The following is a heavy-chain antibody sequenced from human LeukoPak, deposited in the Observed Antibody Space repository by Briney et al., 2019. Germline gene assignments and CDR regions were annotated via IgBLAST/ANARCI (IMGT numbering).Heavy chain of an antibody. J-gene: IGHJ4*02. Sequence: GGSLRLSCATSGFSFSATGMHWVRQAPGKALEWLAYIGSDGSKRGYGHSVKGRITISRDNSKDTIYLQMNSLRHDDTALYYCVKEKELFGDNWGQGTLVTVSS. CDR1: GFSFSATG. CDR3: VKEKELFGDN. V-gene: IGHV3-30*02. D-gene: IGHD3-16*01. CDR2: IGSDGSKR.